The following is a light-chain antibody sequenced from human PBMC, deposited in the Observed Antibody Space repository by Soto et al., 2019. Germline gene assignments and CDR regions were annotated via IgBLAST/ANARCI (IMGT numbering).Light chain of an antibody. V-gene: IGKV3D-15*01. CDR2: ASS. CDR1: QNVATN. J-gene: IGKJ4*01. Sequence: EMTQSPANLSVSPGEGVTVFCRASQNVATNIAWYQVKPAQAPRLLIYASSTRATGIPATFSGSGSGTHFSLTISSLQSEDAAVYYCQQYYHWGLSFGGGTKVEI. CDR3: QQYYHWGLS.